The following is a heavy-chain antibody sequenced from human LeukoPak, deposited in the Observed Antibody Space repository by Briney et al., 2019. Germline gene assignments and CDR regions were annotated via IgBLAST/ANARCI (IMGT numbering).Heavy chain of an antibody. Sequence: GGSLRLSCAPSGFIFNNYWMSWGRQAPGKGLEWVASINEDGSARYYMDSVKGRFTISRDNAKNSMDLQMNSLRAEDTAVYYCARGRNNFRYWGQGTLVTVSS. CDR2: INEDGSAR. D-gene: IGHD1-20*01. CDR3: ARGRNNFRY. V-gene: IGHV3-7*01. CDR1: GFIFNNYW. J-gene: IGHJ4*02.